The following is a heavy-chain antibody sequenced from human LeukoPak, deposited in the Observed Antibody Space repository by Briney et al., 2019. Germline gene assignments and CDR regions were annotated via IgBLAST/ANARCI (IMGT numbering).Heavy chain of an antibody. CDR3: ARHKPTGSYPLEL. CDR2: IYYSGST. CDR1: GGSISGYY. Sequence: SESLSLTCTVSGGSISGYYCGWVRQPPGKGLEWNGHIYYSGSTNYNPALRSRLNISFDASTSQLSLRLSSVTAADTAVYYCARHKPTGSYPLELWGQGTLVTVSS. J-gene: IGHJ4*02. V-gene: IGHV4-59*08. D-gene: IGHD3-10*01.